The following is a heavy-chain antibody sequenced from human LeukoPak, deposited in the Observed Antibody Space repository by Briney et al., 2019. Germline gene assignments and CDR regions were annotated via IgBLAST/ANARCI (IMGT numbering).Heavy chain of an antibody. V-gene: IGHV3-21*01. CDR2: ISSSSSYI. Sequence: GGSLRLSCAPSGFTFSSYSMNWVREAPGKGLEWVSSISSSSSYIYYADSVKGRFTISRDNAKNSLYLQMNSLRAEDTAVYYCARAAPAAIVYYYGMDVWGQGTTVTVSS. CDR1: GFTFSSYS. CDR3: ARAAPAAIVYYYGMDV. J-gene: IGHJ6*02. D-gene: IGHD2-2*01.